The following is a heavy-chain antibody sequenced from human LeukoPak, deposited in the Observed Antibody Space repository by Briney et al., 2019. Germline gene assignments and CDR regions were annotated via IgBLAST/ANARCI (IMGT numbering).Heavy chain of an antibody. D-gene: IGHD1-26*01. CDR1: GFTFSSYG. Sequence: GGSLRLSCAASGFTFSSYGMHWVRQAPGKGLEWVAVIWYDGSNKYYADSVKGRFTISRDNSKNTLYLQMNSLRAEDTAVYYCARDRLVGATIDAFDIWGQGTMVTVSS. V-gene: IGHV3-33*01. CDR3: ARDRLVGATIDAFDI. CDR2: IWYDGSNK. J-gene: IGHJ3*02.